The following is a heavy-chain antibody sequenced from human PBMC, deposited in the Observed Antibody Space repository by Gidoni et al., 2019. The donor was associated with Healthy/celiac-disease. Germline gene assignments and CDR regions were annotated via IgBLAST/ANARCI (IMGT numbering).Heavy chain of an antibody. V-gene: IGHV4-38-2*02. J-gene: IGHJ4*02. CDR3: ARDQLDGDYGFGGTPDY. Sequence: QLQLPASGPRLVKPSEPLSLTCPVPGYPLRSGYYWGWTRQPPGKGLEWIGSIYHSGSTYYNPSLKSRVTISVDTSKNQFSRKLSSVTAADTAVYYCARDQLDGDYGFGGTPDYWGQGTLVTVSS. CDR1: GYPLRSGYY. D-gene: IGHD4-17*01. CDR2: IYHSGST.